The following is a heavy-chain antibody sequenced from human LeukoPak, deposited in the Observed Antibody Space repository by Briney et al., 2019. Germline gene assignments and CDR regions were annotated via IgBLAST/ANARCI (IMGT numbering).Heavy chain of an antibody. J-gene: IGHJ1*01. CDR1: GFTFSSCS. CDR3: AREGTIHYYDTSGIEYFQH. CDR2: ISSSSTTR. V-gene: IGHV3-48*02. Sequence: PGGSLRLSCVVSGFTFSSCSMNWVRQAPGKGLEWVSYISSSSTTRYYADSVKGRFTISRDNAKNSLYLQMNSLRDEDSAVYYCAREGTIHYYDTSGIEYFQHWGQGTLVTVSS. D-gene: IGHD3-22*01.